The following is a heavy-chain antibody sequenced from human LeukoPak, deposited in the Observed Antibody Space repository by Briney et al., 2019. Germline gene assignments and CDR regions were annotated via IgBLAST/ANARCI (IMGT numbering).Heavy chain of an antibody. CDR2: INHSGST. CDR3: ARGVRDSSGWYGGRISAYIYYFDY. V-gene: IGHV4-34*01. J-gene: IGHJ4*02. Sequence: SETLSLTCAVYGGSFSGYYWSWIRQPPGKGLEWIGEINHSGSTNYNPSLKSRVTISVDTSKNQYSLKPSSVTAADTAVYYCARGVRDSSGWYGGRISAYIYYFDYWGQGTLVTVSS. D-gene: IGHD6-19*01. CDR1: GGSFSGYY.